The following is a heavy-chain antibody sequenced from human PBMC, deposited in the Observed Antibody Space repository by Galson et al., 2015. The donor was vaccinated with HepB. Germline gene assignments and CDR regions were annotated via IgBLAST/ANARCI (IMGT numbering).Heavy chain of an antibody. CDR2: IKSKTDGGTT. D-gene: IGHD3-16*02. Sequence: SLRLSCAASGFTFSNAWMNWVRQAPGKGLEWVGRIKSKTDGGTTDYAAPVKGRFTISRDDSKNTLYLQMNSLKTEDTAVYYCTTDGPAMITFGGVIDLPFDYWGQGTLVTVSS. CDR3: TTDGPAMITFGGVIDLPFDY. J-gene: IGHJ4*02. CDR1: GFTFSNAW. V-gene: IGHV3-15*07.